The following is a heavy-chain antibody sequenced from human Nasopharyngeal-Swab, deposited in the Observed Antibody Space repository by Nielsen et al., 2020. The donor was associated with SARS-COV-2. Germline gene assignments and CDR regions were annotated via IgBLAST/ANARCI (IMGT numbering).Heavy chain of an antibody. CDR3: ASGGYGDYDAYYYGMDV. V-gene: IGHV3-48*03. J-gene: IGHJ6*02. D-gene: IGHD4-17*01. CDR1: GFTFSSYE. CDR2: ISSSGSTI. Sequence: GGSLRLSCAASGFTFSSYEMNWVRQAPGKGLEWVSYISSSGSTIYYADSVKGRFTISRDHAKNSLYLQMNSLRAEDTAVYYCASGGYGDYDAYYYGMDVWGQGTTVTVSS.